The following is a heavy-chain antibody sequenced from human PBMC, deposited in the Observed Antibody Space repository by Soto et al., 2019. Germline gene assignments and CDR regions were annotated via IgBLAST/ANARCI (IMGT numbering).Heavy chain of an antibody. CDR1: GGTFSSYA. CDR2: IIPIFGTA. Sequence: SVKVSCKASGGTFSSYAISWVRQAPGQGLEWMGGIIPIFGTANYAQKFQGRVTITADESTSTAYMELSSLRSEDTAVYYCAREDTAMVPLNYWGQGTLVTVSS. J-gene: IGHJ4*02. CDR3: AREDTAMVPLNY. V-gene: IGHV1-69*13. D-gene: IGHD5-18*01.